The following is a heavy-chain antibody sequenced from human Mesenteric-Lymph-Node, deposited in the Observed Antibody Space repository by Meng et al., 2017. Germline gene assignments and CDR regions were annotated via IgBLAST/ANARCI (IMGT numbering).Heavy chain of an antibody. D-gene: IGHD3-3*01. CDR3: ARGGPNDFWSGYLDY. CDR1: GYTFTSCG. V-gene: IGHV1-18*01. Sequence: QVQLVQSRAEVKNPGASVKVSCKASGYTFTSCGISWVLQAPGQGLEWMGWISAYNGNTNSAQKLQGRVTMTTDTSTSTAYMELRSLRSDDTAVYYCARGGPNDFWSGYLDYWGQGTLVTVSS. CDR2: ISAYNGNT. J-gene: IGHJ4*02.